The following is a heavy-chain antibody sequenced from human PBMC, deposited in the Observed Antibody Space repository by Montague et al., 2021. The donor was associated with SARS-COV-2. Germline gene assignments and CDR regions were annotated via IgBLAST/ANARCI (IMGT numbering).Heavy chain of an antibody. J-gene: IGHJ3*02. CDR1: GGSISSSSYY. Sequence: SETLSLTCTVSGGSISSSSYYWGWIRQPPGKGLEWIGSIYYSGSTYYNPSLKSRVTISVDTSKNQSSLKLSSVTAPDTAVYYCASPTYYYDSSGSDAFDIWGQGTMVTVSS. CDR3: ASPTYYYDSSGSDAFDI. V-gene: IGHV4-39*01. D-gene: IGHD3-22*01. CDR2: IYYSGST.